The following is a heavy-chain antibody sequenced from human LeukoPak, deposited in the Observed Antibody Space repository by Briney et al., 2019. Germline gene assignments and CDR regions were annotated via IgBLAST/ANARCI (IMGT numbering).Heavy chain of an antibody. CDR2: ISTDGSST. D-gene: IGHD1-26*01. V-gene: IGHV3-74*01. J-gene: IGHJ4*02. CDR1: GFTFSSYW. CDR3: ARSYPFDY. Sequence: PGGSLRLSCAAPGFTFSSYWIHWVHQAPGKGLVWVSRISTDGSSTNYADSVKGRFTISRDNAKNTLYLQMNSLRAEDTAVYYCARSYPFDYWGQGTLVTVSS.